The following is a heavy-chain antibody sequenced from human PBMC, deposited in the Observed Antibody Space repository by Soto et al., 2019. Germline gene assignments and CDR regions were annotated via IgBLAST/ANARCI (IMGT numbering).Heavy chain of an antibody. CDR3: VRVYGRSSCFFDS. CDR1: GYSLTSGYH. D-gene: IGHD6-6*01. J-gene: IGHJ4*02. V-gene: IGHV4-38-2*01. CDR2: IYHSGTT. Sequence: LSLTCGVSGYSLTSGYHWGWIRQPPGKGLEWIGTIYHSGTTYYNPSLMSRVTMSVDTSKNQFSLKVTSATAADTAVYFCVRVYGRSSCFFDSWGQGTLVTVSS.